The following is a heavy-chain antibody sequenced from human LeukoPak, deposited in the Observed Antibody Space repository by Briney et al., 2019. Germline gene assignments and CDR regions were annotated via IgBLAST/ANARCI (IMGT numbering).Heavy chain of an antibody. J-gene: IGHJ4*02. CDR2: ISYDGNTQ. V-gene: IGHV3-30*03. CDR1: GFTFSSYG. Sequence: GGSLRLSCAASGFTFSSYGMHWVRQAPGKGLEWVATISYDGNTQYYADSVKGRLTISRDNSKSTLYLQINSLRAEDTTIFYCARSAITTWYFDLWGQGTLVTVSS. D-gene: IGHD3-22*01. CDR3: ARSAITTWYFDL.